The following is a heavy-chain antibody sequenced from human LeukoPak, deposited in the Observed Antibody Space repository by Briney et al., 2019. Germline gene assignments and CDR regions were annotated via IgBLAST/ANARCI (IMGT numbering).Heavy chain of an antibody. J-gene: IGHJ4*02. Sequence: PSETLSLTCAVYGGSFSGYYWSWIRQPPGKELEWIGEINHSGSTNYNPSLKSRVTISVDTSKNQFSLKLSSVTAADTAVYYCARGAPCIADGCHLETFDYWGQGTLVTVSS. D-gene: IGHD6-13*01. CDR1: GGSFSGYY. CDR3: ARGAPCIADGCHLETFDY. CDR2: INHSGST. V-gene: IGHV4-34*01.